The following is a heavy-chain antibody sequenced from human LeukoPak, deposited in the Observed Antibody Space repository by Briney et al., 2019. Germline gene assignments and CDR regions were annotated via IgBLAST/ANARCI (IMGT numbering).Heavy chain of an antibody. V-gene: IGHV3-23*01. CDR3: ATEKVPNYVKLGYFDY. CDR2: ISGSGGST. CDR1: GFTFSSYA. Sequence: QPGGSLRLSCAASGFTFSSYAMSWVRQAPGKGLEWVSAISGSGGSTYYADSVKGRFTISRDNSKNTLYLQMNSLRAEDTAVYYCATEKVPNYVKLGYFDYWGQGTLVTVSS. J-gene: IGHJ4*02. D-gene: IGHD7-27*01.